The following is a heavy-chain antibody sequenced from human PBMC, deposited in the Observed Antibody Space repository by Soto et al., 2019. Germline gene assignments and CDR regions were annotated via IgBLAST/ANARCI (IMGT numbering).Heavy chain of an antibody. CDR3: AREATTRNFDY. V-gene: IGHV3-30*03. D-gene: IGHD5-12*01. CDR1: GVTFSSYG. J-gene: IGHJ4*02. Sequence: GGSLRLSCVASGVTFSSYGIHWVRQAPGKGLEWVAVVSYDGSNKHYADSVKGRFTISRDNSKNTLYLQMNSLRAEDTAVYYCAREATTRNFDYGGQGPLVTV. CDR2: VSYDGSNK.